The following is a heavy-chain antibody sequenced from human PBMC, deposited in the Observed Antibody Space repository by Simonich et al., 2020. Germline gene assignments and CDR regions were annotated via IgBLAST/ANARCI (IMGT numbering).Heavy chain of an antibody. CDR3: AKEESYSSTSCYDAFDI. V-gene: IGHV3-23*01. CDR2: ISGWGGST. J-gene: IGHJ3*02. D-gene: IGHD2-2*01. Sequence: EVQLLESGGGLVRPGGSLRLSCAASGFTFSSYAVSWVRPAPGKVLGWVAAISGWGGSTYYAESVKGRFTIARDNSKNTLYLQMNSLRAEDTAVYYCAKEESYSSTSCYDAFDIWGQGTMVTVSS. CDR1: GFTFSSYA.